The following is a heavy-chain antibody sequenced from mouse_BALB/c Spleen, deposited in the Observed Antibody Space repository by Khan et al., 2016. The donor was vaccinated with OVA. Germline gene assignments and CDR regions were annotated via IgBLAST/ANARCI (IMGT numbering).Heavy chain of an antibody. CDR3: AGGVYSVFAY. Sequence: QVQLQQSGPELVKPGASVKMSCTASGYTFTGYVINWVKQRTGQGLEWIGDIYPGSGSTYYNEKFKGKAKLTADKSSNTAYMQLSSLTFEDSAVYYCAGGVYSVFAYWGQGTLVTVSA. V-gene: IGHV1-81*01. CDR2: IYPGSGST. CDR1: GYTFTGYV. D-gene: IGHD1-1*01. J-gene: IGHJ3*01.